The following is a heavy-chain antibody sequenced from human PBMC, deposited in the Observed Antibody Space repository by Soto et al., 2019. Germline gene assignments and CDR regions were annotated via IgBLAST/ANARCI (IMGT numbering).Heavy chain of an antibody. J-gene: IGHJ4*02. CDR2: IYYSGST. CDR1: GGSISSGGYY. D-gene: IGHD1-26*01. Sequence: QVQLQESGPGLVKPSQTLSLTCTVSGGSISSGGYYWSWIRQHPGKGLEWIGYIYYSGSTYYNPSLKSRVTISVDTSKNQFSLKLSSVTVADTAVYYCAREGGIVGATAAYYWGQGTLVTVSS. CDR3: AREGGIVGATAAYY. V-gene: IGHV4-31*03.